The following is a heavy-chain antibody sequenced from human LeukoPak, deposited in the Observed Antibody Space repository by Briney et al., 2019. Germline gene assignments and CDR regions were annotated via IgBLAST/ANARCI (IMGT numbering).Heavy chain of an antibody. CDR3: ARVGVGATNRKYNWFDP. V-gene: IGHV4-61*02. Sequence: SETLSLTCSVSSDSIRTGNFYWNWIRQPAGTGLEWIGRVYRSGTTNYNPSLKGRVTISLDASNKQFSLKLSSVTAADTAVYYCARVGVGATNRKYNWFDPWGQGTLVTVSS. J-gene: IGHJ5*02. CDR1: SDSIRTGNFY. CDR2: VYRSGTT. D-gene: IGHD1-26*01.